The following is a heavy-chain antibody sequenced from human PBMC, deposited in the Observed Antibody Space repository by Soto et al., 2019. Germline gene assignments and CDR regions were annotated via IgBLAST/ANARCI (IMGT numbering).Heavy chain of an antibody. CDR1: GGAFSSYA. CDR2: IIPIFGTA. V-gene: IGHV1-69*13. J-gene: IGHJ4*02. CDR3: ARDNPGGSYYLFNY. D-gene: IGHD3-10*01. Sequence: SVKVSCKASGGAFSSYAISWVRQAPGQGLEWMGGIIPIFGTANYAQKFQGRVTITADESTSTAYMELSSLRSEDTAVYYCARDNPGGSYYLFNYWGQGTLVTVSS.